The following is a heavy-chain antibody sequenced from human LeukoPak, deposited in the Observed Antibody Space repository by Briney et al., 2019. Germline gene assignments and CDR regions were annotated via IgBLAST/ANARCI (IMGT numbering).Heavy chain of an antibody. D-gene: IGHD3-3*01. CDR1: GFTFSSYW. Sequence: PGGSLRLSCAASGFTFSSYWMSWVRQAPGKGLEWVANIKQDGSEKYYVDSVKGRFTISRGNAKNSLYLQMNSLRAEDTAVYYCAKVIAAWEWPDAFDIWGQGTMVTVSS. CDR3: AKVIAAWEWPDAFDI. CDR2: IKQDGSEK. V-gene: IGHV3-7*03. J-gene: IGHJ3*02.